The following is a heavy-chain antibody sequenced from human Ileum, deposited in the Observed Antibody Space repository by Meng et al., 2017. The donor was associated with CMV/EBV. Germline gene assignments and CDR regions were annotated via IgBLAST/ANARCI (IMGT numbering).Heavy chain of an antibody. D-gene: IGHD2-2*01. J-gene: IGHJ6*02. CDR2: ISTYNGDT. CDR3: ARRDDIVVVPADTYYYYYGMDV. Sequence: ASVKVSCYASGYTFTSYCISWMLQAPGQGLEWLAWISTYNGDTNYAQKFQGRVTITTDESTSTAYMELSSMRSEETEVYYCARRDDIVVVPADTYYYYYGMDVWGQGTTVTVSS. CDR1: GYTFTSYC. V-gene: IGHV1-18*01.